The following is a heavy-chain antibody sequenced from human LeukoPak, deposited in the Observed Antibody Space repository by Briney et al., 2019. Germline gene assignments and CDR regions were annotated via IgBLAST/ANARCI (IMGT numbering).Heavy chain of an antibody. J-gene: IGHJ4*02. D-gene: IGHD6-13*01. CDR1: GFTFSSYA. V-gene: IGHV3-23*01. CDR2: ISGSGGST. CDR3: ASYSSSWYMFFDY. Sequence: PGGSLRLSCAASGFTFSSYAMSWVRQAPGKGLEWVSAISGSGGSTYYADSVKGRFTISRDNSKITLYLQMNSLRAEDTAVYYCASYSSSWYMFFDYWGQGTLVTVSS.